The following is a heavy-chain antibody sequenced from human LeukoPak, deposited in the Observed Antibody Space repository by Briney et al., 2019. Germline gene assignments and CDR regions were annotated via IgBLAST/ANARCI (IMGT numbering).Heavy chain of an antibody. Sequence: WASVKVSCKVSGYTLTELSMHWVRQAPGKGLEWMGGSDPEDGETIYAQKFQGRVTMTEDTSTDTAYMELSSLRSEDTAVYYCATIRGNFWNDLDGMDVWGQGTTVTVSS. D-gene: IGHD1-1*01. CDR3: ATIRGNFWNDLDGMDV. CDR1: GYTLTELS. CDR2: SDPEDGET. V-gene: IGHV1-24*01. J-gene: IGHJ6*02.